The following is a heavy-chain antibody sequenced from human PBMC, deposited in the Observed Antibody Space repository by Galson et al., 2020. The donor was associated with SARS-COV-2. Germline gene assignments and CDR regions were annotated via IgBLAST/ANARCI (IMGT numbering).Heavy chain of an antibody. CDR3: TKDGLT. D-gene: IGHD3-9*01. V-gene: IGHV3-73*01. CDR1: GFIFSDSA. CDR2: IRSKAYTYAT. J-gene: IGHJ4*02. Sequence: QLGESLKISCATSGFIFSDSAIHWVRQTSGQGLEWVDRIRSKAYTYATAYAASVRGRFTISRDDSKSTAFLQINSLKPEDTAVYYCTKDGLTWGQGTLVAVSS.